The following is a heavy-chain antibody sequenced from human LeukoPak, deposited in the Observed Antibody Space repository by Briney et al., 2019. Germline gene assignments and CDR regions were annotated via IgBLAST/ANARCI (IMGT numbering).Heavy chain of an antibody. D-gene: IGHD6-6*01. CDR1: GGSISSGSYY. V-gene: IGHV4-30-2*01. CDR3: ARAEYSNSFGAFDI. J-gene: IGHJ3*02. Sequence: PSETLSLTCTVSGGSISSGSYYWRWIRPPAGKGLEWIGYIYHSGSTYYNPSLKSRVTISVDRSKHQFSLKLSSVTAADTAVYYCARAEYSNSFGAFDIWGQGTMVTVSS. CDR2: IYHSGST.